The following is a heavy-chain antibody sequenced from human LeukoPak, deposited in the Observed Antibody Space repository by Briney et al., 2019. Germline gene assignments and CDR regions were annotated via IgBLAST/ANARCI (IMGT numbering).Heavy chain of an antibody. CDR2: ISGSGDNT. CDR3: VKKGGYDSSGYYPLDY. J-gene: IGHJ4*02. D-gene: IGHD3-22*01. Sequence: GGSLRLSCAASGFTFRIYAMAWVRQAPGEGLEWVSAISGSGDNTYYANSVKGRFTISRDNSKNTQYLQMDSLRADDTAVYFCVKKGGYDSSGYYPLDYWGQGTLVTVSS. CDR1: GFTFRIYA. V-gene: IGHV3-23*01.